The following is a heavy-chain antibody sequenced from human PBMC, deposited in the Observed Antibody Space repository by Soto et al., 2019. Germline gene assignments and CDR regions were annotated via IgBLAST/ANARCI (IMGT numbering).Heavy chain of an antibody. D-gene: IGHD3-3*01. CDR3: ARIPAHGSYYDFWSGYYPPYYYYGMDV. CDR1: GGSISSSSYY. V-gene: IGHV4-39*01. J-gene: IGHJ6*02. Sequence: QLQLQESGPGLVKPSETLSLTCTVSGGSISSSSYYWGWIRQPPGTGLEWIGSIYYSGSTYYNPSLKSRVTISVDTSKNQFSLKLSSVTAADTAVYYCARIPAHGSYYDFWSGYYPPYYYYGMDVWGQGTTVTVSS. CDR2: IYYSGST.